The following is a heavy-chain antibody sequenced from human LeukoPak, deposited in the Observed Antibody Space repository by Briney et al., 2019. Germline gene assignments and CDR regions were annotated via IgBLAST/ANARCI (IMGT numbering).Heavy chain of an antibody. Sequence: SETLSLTCAVYGGSFSGYYWSWIRQPPGKGLEWIGEINHSGSTNYNPSLKSRVTISVDTSKNQFSLKLSSVTAADTAVYYCARDGYNPGGFDYWGQGTLVTVSS. CDR3: ARDGYNPGGFDY. J-gene: IGHJ4*02. V-gene: IGHV4-34*01. D-gene: IGHD5-24*01. CDR1: GGSFSGYY. CDR2: INHSGST.